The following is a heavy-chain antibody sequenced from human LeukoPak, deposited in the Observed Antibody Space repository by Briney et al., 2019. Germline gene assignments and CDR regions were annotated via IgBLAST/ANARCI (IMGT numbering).Heavy chain of an antibody. V-gene: IGHV3-23*01. D-gene: IGHD3-10*01. CDR3: AKDRYYCGSGSYFAPYFDY. CDR1: GFTFSSYA. Sequence: PRGSLRLSCAASGFTFSSYAMSWVRQAPGRGLEWVSAISGSGGSTYYADSVKGRFTISRDNSKNTLYLQMNSLRAEDTAVYYCAKDRYYCGSGSYFAPYFDYWGQGTLVTVSS. CDR2: ISGSGGST. J-gene: IGHJ4*02.